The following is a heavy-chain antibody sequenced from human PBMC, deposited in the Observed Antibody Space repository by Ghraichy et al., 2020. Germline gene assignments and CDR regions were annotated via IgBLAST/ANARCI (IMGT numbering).Heavy chain of an antibody. CDR1: GFTFGYHW. CDR3: TRDTNGFFDL. V-gene: IGHV3-74*01. CDR2: ITSDGSGT. J-gene: IGHJ4*02. D-gene: IGHD1-1*01. Sequence: ESLNISCAASGFTFGYHWMHWVRQGPGKGLVWVSHITSDGSGTDHADSVKGRFTTSRDNAKNTLYLQMNSLRAEDTAVYYCTRDTNGFFDLWGQGTLVTVSS.